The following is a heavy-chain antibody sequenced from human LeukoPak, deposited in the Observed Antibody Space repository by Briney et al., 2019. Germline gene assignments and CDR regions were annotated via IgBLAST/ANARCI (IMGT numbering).Heavy chain of an antibody. CDR3: ASQGLGFDWLLGSFDY. D-gene: IGHD3-9*01. CDR1: GGSFSGYY. J-gene: IGHJ4*02. Sequence: SETLSLTCAVYGGSFSGYYWSWIRQPPGKGLEWIGEINHSGSTYYNPSLKSRVTISVDTSKNQFSLKLSSVTAADTAVYYCASQGLGFDWLLGSFDYWGQGTLVTVSS. CDR2: INHSGST. V-gene: IGHV4-34*01.